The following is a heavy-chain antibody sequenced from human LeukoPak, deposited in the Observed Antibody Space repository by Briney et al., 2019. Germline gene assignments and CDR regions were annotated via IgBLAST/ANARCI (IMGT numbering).Heavy chain of an antibody. CDR2: IYYSGST. V-gene: IGHV4-31*03. CDR1: GGSISSGGYY. CDR3: ARESAKYQLRPAAHFDY. D-gene: IGHD2-2*01. Sequence: SETLSLTCTVSGGSISSGGYYWSWIRQHPGKGLEWIGYIYYSGSTYYNPSLKSRVTISVDTSKNQFSLQLSSVTAADTAVYYCARESAKYQLRPAAHFDYWGQGTLVTVSS. J-gene: IGHJ4*02.